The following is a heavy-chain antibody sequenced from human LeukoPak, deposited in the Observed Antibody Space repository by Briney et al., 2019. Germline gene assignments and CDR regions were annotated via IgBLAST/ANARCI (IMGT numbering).Heavy chain of an antibody. V-gene: IGHV3-23*01. CDR3: AKLPYYDGSGCFNY. J-gene: IGHJ4*02. Sequence: TGGSLRLSCAASGFTFDDYGMSWVRHAPGKGLEWVSAISGSGGSTYYADSVKGRFTISRDNSENTLYLQMNSLRAEDTAVYYCAKLPYYDGSGCFNYWGQGTLVTVSS. CDR2: ISGSGGST. D-gene: IGHD3-22*01. CDR1: GFTFDDYG.